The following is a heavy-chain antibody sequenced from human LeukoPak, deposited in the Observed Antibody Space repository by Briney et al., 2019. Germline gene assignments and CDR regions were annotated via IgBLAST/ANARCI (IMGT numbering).Heavy chain of an antibody. V-gene: IGHV3-30*02. Sequence: WGSLRLSCAASGFTFSSYAMYWVRQVPGKGLEWVAFIRYDGSNKYYADSVKGRFTISRDNSKNTLYLQMNSLRAEDTALYYCARGLSGYSSSLGYWGQGTLVTVSS. J-gene: IGHJ4*02. CDR2: IRYDGSNK. D-gene: IGHD6-6*01. CDR1: GFTFSSYA. CDR3: ARGLSGYSSSLGY.